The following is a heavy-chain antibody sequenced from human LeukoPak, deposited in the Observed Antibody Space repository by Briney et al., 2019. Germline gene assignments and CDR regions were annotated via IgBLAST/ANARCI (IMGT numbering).Heavy chain of an antibody. Sequence: PGGSLRLSCAASGFTFSNYAMNWVRQAPGKGLEWVSSLSGNGGSRYYADSVKGRFTISRDNSKNTLYLQMNSLRAEDTAVYYCAKAHGSGSYYHDYWGQGTLVTVSS. V-gene: IGHV3-23*01. CDR3: AKAHGSGSYYHDY. D-gene: IGHD3-10*01. CDR1: GFTFSNYA. J-gene: IGHJ4*02. CDR2: LSGNGGSR.